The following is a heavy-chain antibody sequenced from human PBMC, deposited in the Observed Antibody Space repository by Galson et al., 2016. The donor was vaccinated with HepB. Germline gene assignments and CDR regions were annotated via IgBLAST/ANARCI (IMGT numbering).Heavy chain of an antibody. D-gene: IGHD4-17*01. CDR3: ARDPGLRNGMGG. V-gene: IGHV3-66*02. J-gene: IGHJ6*04. Sequence: SLRLSCAVSGFTVSSDYMSWVRQAPGKELGWVPVIYSGGDTYYADSVKGRFTISRDNSKNTLYLQMSSLRTEDTAVYFCARDPGLRNGMGGWGKGTTVTVAS. CDR1: GFTVSSDY. CDR2: IYSGGDT.